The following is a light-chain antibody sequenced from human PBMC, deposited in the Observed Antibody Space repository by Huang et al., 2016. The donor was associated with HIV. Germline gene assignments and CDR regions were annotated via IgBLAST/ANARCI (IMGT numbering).Light chain of an antibody. J-gene: IGKJ3*01. CDR3: QQYNTSPTS. V-gene: IGKV3-15*01. Sequence: EIIMTQFTATLPLSPGERATLSCRASQSVATQSAWYQQNPGQAPRLLIFGASNRATGVPDRFRGSGSGTEFTLTISNLQSEDFAFYYGQQYNTSPTSFGPGTRVDVK. CDR1: QSVATQ. CDR2: GAS.